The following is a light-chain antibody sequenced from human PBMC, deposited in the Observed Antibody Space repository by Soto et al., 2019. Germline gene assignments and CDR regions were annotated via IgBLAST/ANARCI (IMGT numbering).Light chain of an antibody. V-gene: IGKV3-20*01. CDR2: GAS. J-gene: IGKJ4*01. Sequence: EIVLTQSPDTLSLSAGERATLSCRASETVPSSYLAWFQQRPSQAPRLLIYGASNRATGVPDRFSGSGSGAAFSLTINRMEPEDFAVYICHQYGNSPLTFGGGTKVEIK. CDR3: HQYGNSPLT. CDR1: ETVPSSY.